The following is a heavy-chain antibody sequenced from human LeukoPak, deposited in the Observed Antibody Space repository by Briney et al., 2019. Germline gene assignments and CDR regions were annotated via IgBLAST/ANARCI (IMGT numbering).Heavy chain of an antibody. Sequence: PGGSLRLSCAASGFTFSSYSMTWVRQAPGKGLEWISYISSSSSTIYYADSVKGRFTISRDNAKNSLYLQMNSLRAEDTAVYYCARDLGDYLDYWGQGTLVTVSS. CDR3: ARDLGDYLDY. J-gene: IGHJ4*02. V-gene: IGHV3-48*04. D-gene: IGHD4-17*01. CDR2: ISSSSSTI. CDR1: GFTFSSYS.